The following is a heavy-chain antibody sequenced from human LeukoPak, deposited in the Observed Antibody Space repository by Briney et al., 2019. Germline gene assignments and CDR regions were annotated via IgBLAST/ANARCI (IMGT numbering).Heavy chain of an antibody. Sequence: PSETLSLTCTVSGGSISSSTYYWAWIRQPPGKGLEWIGTIYYSGSTYYNPSLKSRVTISVDTSKNQFSLKLSSVTAADTAVYYCARRPFCSGGSCPFDYWGQGTLVTVSS. CDR3: ARRPFCSGGSCPFDY. V-gene: IGHV4-39*01. CDR1: GGSISSSTYY. CDR2: IYYSGST. J-gene: IGHJ4*02. D-gene: IGHD2-15*01.